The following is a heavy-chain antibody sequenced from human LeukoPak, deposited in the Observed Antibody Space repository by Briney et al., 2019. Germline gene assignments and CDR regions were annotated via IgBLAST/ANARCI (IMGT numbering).Heavy chain of an antibody. J-gene: IGHJ4*02. CDR3: GRGMRDYYGLDY. Sequence: PGGSLRLSCAASGFTFDDYAMHWVRQAPGKGLEWVSGISWNSGSIGYADSVKGRFTISRDNAKNTLYLQMNRLTVEDTAAYYCGRGMRDYYGLDYWGQGFLVTVSS. CDR2: ISWNSGSI. D-gene: IGHD3-10*01. V-gene: IGHV3-9*01. CDR1: GFTFDDYA.